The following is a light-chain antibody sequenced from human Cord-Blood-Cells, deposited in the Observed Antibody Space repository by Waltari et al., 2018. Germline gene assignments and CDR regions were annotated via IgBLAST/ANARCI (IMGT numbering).Light chain of an antibody. CDR3: QAWDSSTAWV. Sequence: SYELTQPPSVSVSPGQTASITCSGDKLGVQYACWYQQKSGQSPVLVIYQDSKRPSGIPERFSGSNSGNTATLTISGTQAMDEADYYCQAWDSSTAWVFGGGTKLTVL. CDR1: KLGVQY. J-gene: IGLJ3*02. CDR2: QDS. V-gene: IGLV3-1*01.